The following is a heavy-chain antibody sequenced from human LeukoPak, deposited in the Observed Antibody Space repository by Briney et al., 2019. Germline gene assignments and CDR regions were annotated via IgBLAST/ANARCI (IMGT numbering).Heavy chain of an antibody. J-gene: IGHJ3*02. CDR1: GGSFSGYY. D-gene: IGHD5-18*01. V-gene: IGHV4-34*01. CDR2: INHSGST. CDR3: ARGKIQLRLPHAFDI. Sequence: PSETLSLTCAVYGGSFSGYYWSWIRQPPGNGLEWIGEINHSGSTNYNPSLKSRVTISVDTSKNQFSLKLSSVTAADTAVYYCARGKIQLRLPHAFDIWGQGTMVTVSS.